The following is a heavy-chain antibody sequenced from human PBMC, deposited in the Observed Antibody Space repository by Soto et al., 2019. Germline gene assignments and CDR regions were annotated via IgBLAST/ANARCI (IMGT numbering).Heavy chain of an antibody. CDR1: GFNSINYP. J-gene: IGHJ4*02. CDR3: ARALNLWNPLNLGY. D-gene: IGHD1-1*01. Sequence: GVTLRICCAVSGFNSINYPVHWVRQARGTGMEWMAVISFDGANKFYADSVKGRFTISRDDSKNTMYLEMNSLRSEDTAVYYCARALNLWNPLNLGYWGQGTLVTVSS. V-gene: IGHV3-30-3*01. CDR2: ISFDGANK.